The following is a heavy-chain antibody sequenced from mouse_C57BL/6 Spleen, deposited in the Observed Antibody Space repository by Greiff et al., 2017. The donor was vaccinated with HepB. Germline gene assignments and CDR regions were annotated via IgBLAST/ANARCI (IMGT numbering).Heavy chain of an antibody. CDR2: IYPGSGST. CDR1: GYTFTSYW. D-gene: IGHD1-1*01. Sequence: QVHVKQPGAELVKPGASVKMSCKASGYTFTSYWITWVKQRPGQGLEWIGDIYPGSGSTNYNEKFKSKATLTVDTSSSTAYMQLSSLTSEDSAVYYCARECLYYGSFSWFAYWGQGTVFTVSA. V-gene: IGHV1-55*01. J-gene: IGHJ3*01. CDR3: ARECLYYGSFSWFAY.